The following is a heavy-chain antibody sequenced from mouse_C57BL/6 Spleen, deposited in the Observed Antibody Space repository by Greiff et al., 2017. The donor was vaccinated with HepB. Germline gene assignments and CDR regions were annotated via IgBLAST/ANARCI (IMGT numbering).Heavy chain of an antibody. Sequence: EVQLQQSGPELVKPGASVKISCKASGYSFTGYYMNWVKQSPEKSLEWIGEINPSTGGTTYNQKFKAKATLTVDKSSSTAYMQLKSLTSEDSAVYYCARGYGSSPYYAMDYWGQGTSVTVSS. CDR1: GYSFTGYY. CDR2: INPSTGGT. J-gene: IGHJ4*01. V-gene: IGHV1-42*01. CDR3: ARGYGSSPYYAMDY. D-gene: IGHD1-1*01.